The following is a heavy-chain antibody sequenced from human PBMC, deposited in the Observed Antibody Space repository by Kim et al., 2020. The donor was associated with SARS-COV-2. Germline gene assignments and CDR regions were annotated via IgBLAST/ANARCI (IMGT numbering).Heavy chain of an antibody. CDR2: ISAYNGNT. D-gene: IGHD3-3*01. J-gene: IGHJ6*03. Sequence: ASVKVSCKASGYTFTSYGISWVRQAPGQGLEWMGWISAYNGNTNYAQKLQGRVTMTTDTSTSTAYMELRSLRSDDTAVYYCARARVWSGYFGAYYYYYYMDGGKGTTVTVSS. CDR1: GYTFTSYG. CDR3: ARARVWSGYFGAYYYYYYMD. V-gene: IGHV1-18*01.